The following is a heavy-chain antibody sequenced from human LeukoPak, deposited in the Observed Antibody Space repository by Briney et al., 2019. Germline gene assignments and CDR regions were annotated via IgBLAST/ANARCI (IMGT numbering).Heavy chain of an antibody. CDR2: IIPILQIA. D-gene: IGHD2-2*01. J-gene: IGHJ1*01. V-gene: IGHV1-69*04. Sequence: VASVKVSCKASGGTFSSYAISWVRQAPGQGLEWMGRIIPILQIADYAQNFQGRVTITTDASTSTAYMELSSLRSEDTAVYYCAGQVVEAAMYFQDWGLGTPVTVSS. CDR1: GGTFSSYA. CDR3: AGQVVEAAMYFQD.